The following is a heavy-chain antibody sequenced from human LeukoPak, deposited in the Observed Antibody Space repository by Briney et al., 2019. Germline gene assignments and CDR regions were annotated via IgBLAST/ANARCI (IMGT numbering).Heavy chain of an antibody. CDR2: ISSSSSTI. J-gene: IGHJ4*02. CDR1: GFTFSSYS. D-gene: IGHD1-7*01. Sequence: GGSLRLSCAASGFTFSSYSMNWVRQAPGKGLEWVSYISSSSSTIYYADSVKGRFTISRDNAKNSLYLQMNSLRAEDTAVYYCARGLPPWAYYETGTTDHYFDYWGQGTLVTVSS. CDR3: ARGLPPWAYYETGTTDHYFDY. V-gene: IGHV3-48*01.